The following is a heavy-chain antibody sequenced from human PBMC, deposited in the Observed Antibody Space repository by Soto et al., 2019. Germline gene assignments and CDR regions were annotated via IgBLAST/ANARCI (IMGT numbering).Heavy chain of an antibody. V-gene: IGHV4-39*01. CDR3: ARLQTGYCSSTSCPPAYYFDY. CDR1: GGSISSSSYY. D-gene: IGHD2-2*01. Sequence: PSETLSLTCTVSGGSISSSSYYWGWIRQPPGKGLEWIGSIYYSGSTYYNPSLKSRVTISVDTSKNQFSLKLSSVTAADTAVYYCARLQTGYCSSTSCPPAYYFDYWGQGTPVTVSS. CDR2: IYYSGST. J-gene: IGHJ4*02.